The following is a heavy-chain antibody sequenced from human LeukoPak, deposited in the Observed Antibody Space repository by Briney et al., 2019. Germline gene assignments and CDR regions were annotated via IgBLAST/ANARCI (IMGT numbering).Heavy chain of an antibody. CDR2: ISGRSNNT. CDR1: GFIFSNYA. V-gene: IGHV3-23*01. J-gene: IGHJ4*02. Sequence: GASVRLSCADSGFIFSNYAMYWVRQAPGKGLEWVSAISGRSNNTYYADSVKGRFTISRDSSKNTLYLQMNSLRADDTAVYYCAKWGDYDVLTGYYVSDFWGQGTLVTVSS. CDR3: AKWGDYDVLTGYYVSDF. D-gene: IGHD3-9*01.